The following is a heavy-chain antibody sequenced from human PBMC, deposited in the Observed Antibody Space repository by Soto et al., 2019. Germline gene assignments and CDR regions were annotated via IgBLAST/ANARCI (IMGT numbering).Heavy chain of an antibody. J-gene: IGHJ5*02. D-gene: IGHD2-2*01. Sequence: GESLKISCKGSGYSFTSYWIGWVRQMPGKGLEWMGIIYPGDSDTRYSPSFQGQVTISADKSISTAYLQWSSLKASDTAMYHCARSGVVPAAKPSNWFHPWGQGTPVTVSS. CDR2: IYPGDSDT. CDR3: ARSGVVPAAKPSNWFHP. CDR1: GYSFTSYW. V-gene: IGHV5-51*01.